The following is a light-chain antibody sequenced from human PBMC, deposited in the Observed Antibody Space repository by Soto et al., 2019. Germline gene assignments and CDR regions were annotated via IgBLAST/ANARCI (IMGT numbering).Light chain of an antibody. Sequence: DIQMTQSPSSLSASVGDRVTITCRASQSISSYLNWYQQKPGQAPKLLIYAASSLQSGVPSRFSGSGSGTDFTLTISSLETEDFATYYCQQSYSTPYTFGQGTKLEIK. V-gene: IGKV1-39*01. CDR2: AAS. CDR1: QSISSY. CDR3: QQSYSTPYT. J-gene: IGKJ2*01.